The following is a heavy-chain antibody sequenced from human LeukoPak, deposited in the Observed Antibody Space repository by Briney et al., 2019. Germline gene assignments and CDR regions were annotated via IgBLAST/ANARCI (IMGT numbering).Heavy chain of an antibody. Sequence: GGSLRLSCAASGFTFSSYAMSWVRQAPGKGLEWVSLISGSGDYTFYADYVKGRFSISRDNSKNTVYLQMNSLRAEDTAVYYCAKLAGSGSYSANEFDYWGQGTLVTVSS. CDR1: GFTFSSYA. CDR2: ISGSGDYT. D-gene: IGHD3-10*01. V-gene: IGHV3-23*01. J-gene: IGHJ4*02. CDR3: AKLAGSGSYSANEFDY.